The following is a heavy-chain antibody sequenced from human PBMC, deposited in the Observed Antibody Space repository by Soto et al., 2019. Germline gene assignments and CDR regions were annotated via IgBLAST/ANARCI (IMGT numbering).Heavy chain of an antibody. D-gene: IGHD2-21*02. CDR3: ARVQCVGDCYVLAY. CDR1: GGTFSSYP. J-gene: IGHJ4*02. Sequence: QLQLVQYGADVKKPGSSVKVSCKASGGTFSSYPISWVRQAPGQGLEWMGGNIPMFGTANYAQKLQGRATITADIATSTAYMELSSLRSEASTVYYCARVQCVGDCYVLAYGGQGTLVTVSS. CDR2: NIPMFGTA. V-gene: IGHV1-69*06.